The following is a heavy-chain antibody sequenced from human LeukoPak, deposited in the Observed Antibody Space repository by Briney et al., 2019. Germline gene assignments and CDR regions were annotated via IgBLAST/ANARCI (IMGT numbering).Heavy chain of an antibody. CDR2: IYSGGST. CDR3: ARATLIAVAGYYFDY. CDR1: GFTVSSNY. V-gene: IGHV3-66*01. D-gene: IGHD6-19*01. J-gene: IGHJ4*02. Sequence: GGSLRLSCAASGFTVSSNYMSWVRPAPGQGPVWVLVIYSGGSTYYADSVKGRFTISRDNSKNTLYLQMNSLRAEDTAVYYCARATLIAVAGYYFDYWGQGSLVTVSS.